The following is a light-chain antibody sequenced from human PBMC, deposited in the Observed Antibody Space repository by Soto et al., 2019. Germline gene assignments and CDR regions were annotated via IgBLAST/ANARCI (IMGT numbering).Light chain of an antibody. CDR1: SSDVGGYNY. J-gene: IGLJ1*01. CDR3: SSYTSSSTQ. V-gene: IGLV2-14*01. Sequence: QSVLTQPASVSGSPGQSITISCTGTSSDVGGYNYVSWYQQHPGKAPKLMIYDVSNRPSGVSNRFSGSKSGNTASLTISGLRAEDEADYYCSSYTSSSTQFGTGTKVTVL. CDR2: DVS.